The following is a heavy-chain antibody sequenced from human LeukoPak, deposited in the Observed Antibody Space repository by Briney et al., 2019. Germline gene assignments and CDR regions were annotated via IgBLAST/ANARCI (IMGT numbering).Heavy chain of an antibody. CDR3: AREAAWGNWYFDL. CDR1: GFTFSRHS. CDR2: IGDTGRAR. D-gene: IGHD3-16*01. J-gene: IGHJ2*01. V-gene: IGHV3-30*03. Sequence: QTGGSLRLSCAASGFTFSRHSMHWVRQAPGKGLEWVAVIGDTGRARYYADSVKGRFTTSRDNSQNTLYLEMNSLRYDDTALYYCAREAAWGNWYFDLWGRGTLVTVSS.